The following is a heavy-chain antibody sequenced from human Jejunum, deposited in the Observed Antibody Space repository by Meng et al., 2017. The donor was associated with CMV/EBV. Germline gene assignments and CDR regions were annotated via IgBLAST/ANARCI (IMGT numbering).Heavy chain of an antibody. Sequence: AASGFTLDDYDMHWVRQAPGKGLEWVSGISWNSGYIGYADSVKGRFTISRDNAKNSLYLQMNSLRADDTALYYCARKHLLGWFDPWGQGTRVTVSS. CDR1: GFTLDDYD. J-gene: IGHJ5*02. V-gene: IGHV3-9*01. D-gene: IGHD2/OR15-2a*01. CDR2: ISWNSGYI. CDR3: ARKHLLGWFDP.